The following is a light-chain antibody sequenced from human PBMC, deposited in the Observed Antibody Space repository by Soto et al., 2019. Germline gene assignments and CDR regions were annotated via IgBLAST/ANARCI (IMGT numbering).Light chain of an antibody. CDR2: GAS. CDR3: QQYGSSP. V-gene: IGKV3-20*01. Sequence: EIVLTQSPGTLSLSPGERATLSCRASQSVSSSYLAWYQQKPGQAPRLLIYGASSRATDIPDRFSGSGSGTDFTLTISRLGPEEFAVYYCQQYGSSPFGQGTKVEIK. CDR1: QSVSSSY. J-gene: IGKJ1*01.